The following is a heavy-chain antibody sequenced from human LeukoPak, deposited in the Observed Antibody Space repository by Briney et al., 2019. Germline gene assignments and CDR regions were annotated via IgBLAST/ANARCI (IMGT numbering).Heavy chain of an antibody. D-gene: IGHD3-22*01. CDR1: GYSISSHYY. Sequence: SETLSLTCSVSGYSISSHYYWGWIRQPPGKGLEWIGSIYHSGTTSYNPSLKSRVTISVDTSKNQFSLKLSSVTAADTAVYYCARDRELSYYDTSGYWYFDLWGRGTLVTVSS. CDR2: IYHSGTT. V-gene: IGHV4-38-2*02. CDR3: ARDRELSYYDTSGYWYFDL. J-gene: IGHJ2*01.